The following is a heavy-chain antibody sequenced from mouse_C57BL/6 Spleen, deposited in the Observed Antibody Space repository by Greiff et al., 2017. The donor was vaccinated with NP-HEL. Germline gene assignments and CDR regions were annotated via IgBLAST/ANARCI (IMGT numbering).Heavy chain of an antibody. J-gene: IGHJ2*01. CDR1: GYTFTSYT. CDR2: INPSSGYT. D-gene: IGHD2-1*01. CDR3: ARSIYYGNHYFDY. V-gene: IGHV1-4*01. Sequence: VQLVESGAELARPGASVKMSCKASGYTFTSYTMHWVKQRPGQGLEWIGYINPSSGYTKYNQKFKDKATLTADKSSSTAYMQLSSLTSEDSAVYYCARSIYYGNHYFDYWGQGTTLTVSS.